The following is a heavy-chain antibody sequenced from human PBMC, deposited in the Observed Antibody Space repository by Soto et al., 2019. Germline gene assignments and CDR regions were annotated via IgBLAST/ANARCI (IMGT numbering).Heavy chain of an antibody. J-gene: IGHJ4*02. Sequence: ASVKVSCKASGYTFTSYAMHWVRQAPGQRLEWMGWINAGNGNTKYSQKFQGRVTITRDTSASTAYMELSSLRSEDTAVYYCARSVGELTMTKNYYFDYWGQGTLVTVSS. D-gene: IGHD3-10*01. CDR3: ARSVGELTMTKNYYFDY. V-gene: IGHV1-3*01. CDR2: INAGNGNT. CDR1: GYTFTSYA.